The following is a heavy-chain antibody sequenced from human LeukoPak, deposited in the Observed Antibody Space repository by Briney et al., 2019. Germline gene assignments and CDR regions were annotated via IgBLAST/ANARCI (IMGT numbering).Heavy chain of an antibody. Sequence: GGSLRLSCVASGFSFITYDMYWVRQAAGRGLEWVSALGTNGDSYYLGSVKGRFTISRDDGKNSLYLQMNSLGVEDTAVYYCTRELRGIASHYHGMDVWGQGTTVTVSS. CDR2: LGTNGDS. CDR1: GFSFITYD. V-gene: IGHV3-13*01. J-gene: IGHJ6*02. D-gene: IGHD6-6*01. CDR3: TRELRGIASHYHGMDV.